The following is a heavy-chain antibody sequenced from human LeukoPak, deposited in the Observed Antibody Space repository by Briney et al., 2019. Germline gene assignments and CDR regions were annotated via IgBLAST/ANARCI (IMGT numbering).Heavy chain of an antibody. CDR3: AREGGYSYGYPLSLDY. V-gene: IGHV3-7*01. J-gene: IGHJ4*02. Sequence: HPGGSLRLSCAASGFTFSGYWMSWVRQAPGKGLEWVANIKQDGSEKYYVDSVKGRFTISRDNAKNSLYLQMNSLRAEDTAVYYCAREGGYSYGYPLSLDYWGQGTLVTVSS. CDR2: IKQDGSEK. CDR1: GFTFSGYW. D-gene: IGHD5-18*01.